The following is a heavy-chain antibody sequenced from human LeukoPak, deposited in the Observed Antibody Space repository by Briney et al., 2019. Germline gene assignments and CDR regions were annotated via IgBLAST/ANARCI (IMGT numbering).Heavy chain of an antibody. CDR2: INPNSGGT. CDR1: GYTFTGYY. V-gene: IGHV1-2*02. J-gene: IGHJ4*02. D-gene: IGHD1-26*01. Sequence: ASVKVSCKASGYTFTGYYMHWVRQAPGQELEWMGWINPNSGGTNYAQKFQGRVTMTRDTSISTAYMELSRLRSDDTAVYYCVRGLYSGSYFGYWGQGTLVTVSS. CDR3: VRGLYSGSYFGY.